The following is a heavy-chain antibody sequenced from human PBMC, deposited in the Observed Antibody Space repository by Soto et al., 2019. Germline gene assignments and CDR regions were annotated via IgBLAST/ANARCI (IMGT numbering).Heavy chain of an antibody. D-gene: IGHD1-26*01. CDR2: IYYSGTT. CDR3: ARLGGSYAVPHFDY. V-gene: IGHV4-59*08. CDR1: GGSINQYY. Sequence: SETLSLTYTVSGGSINQYYWTWIRQPPGKGLEWMGYIYYSGTTTNYNPSLKSRVTLSVDTSKNQFSLKLSSVTAADTAVYYCARLGGSYAVPHFDYWGQGTLVTVSS. J-gene: IGHJ4*02.